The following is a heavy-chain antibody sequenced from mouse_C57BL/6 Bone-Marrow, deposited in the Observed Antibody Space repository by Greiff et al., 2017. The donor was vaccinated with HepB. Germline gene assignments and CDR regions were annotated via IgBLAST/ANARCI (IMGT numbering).Heavy chain of an antibody. V-gene: IGHV5-6*02. Sequence: EVMLVESGGDLVKPGGSLKLSCAASGFTFSSYGMSWVRQTPDKRLEWVATISSGGSYTYYPDSVTGRFTISRDNAKNTLYLQMSSLKSEDTAMYYCARRGYGSSHWYCDVWGTGTTVTVSS. D-gene: IGHD1-1*01. CDR2: ISSGGSYT. CDR3: ARRGYGSSHWYCDV. J-gene: IGHJ1*03. CDR1: GFTFSSYG.